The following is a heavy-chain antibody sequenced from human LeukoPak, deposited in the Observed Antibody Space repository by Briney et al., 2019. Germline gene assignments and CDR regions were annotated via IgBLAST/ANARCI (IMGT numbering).Heavy chain of an antibody. J-gene: IGHJ4*02. Sequence: GGSLRLSCAASGFTFSSYAMHWVRQAPGKGLEWVAVVSYDGSNKYYADSVKGRFTISRDNSKNTLYLQMNSLRAEDTAVYYCAKYLYDSSGHYFDYWGQGTLVTVSS. CDR2: VSYDGSNK. CDR3: AKYLYDSSGHYFDY. D-gene: IGHD3-22*01. V-gene: IGHV3-30*04. CDR1: GFTFSSYA.